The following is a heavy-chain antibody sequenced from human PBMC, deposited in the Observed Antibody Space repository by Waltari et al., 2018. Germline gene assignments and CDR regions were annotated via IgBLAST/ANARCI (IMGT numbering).Heavy chain of an antibody. D-gene: IGHD6-6*01. V-gene: IGHV3-30*18. CDR3: AKPREYSSSAAYFDY. CDR1: GFTFSSYG. CDR2: IWYDGSNK. Sequence: QVQLVESGGGVVQPGRSLRLSCAASGFTFSSYGMHWVRQAPGKGLEWVAVIWYDGSNKYYADSVKGRFTISRDNSKNTLYLQMNSLRAEDTAMYYCAKPREYSSSAAYFDYWGQGTLVIVSS. J-gene: IGHJ4*02.